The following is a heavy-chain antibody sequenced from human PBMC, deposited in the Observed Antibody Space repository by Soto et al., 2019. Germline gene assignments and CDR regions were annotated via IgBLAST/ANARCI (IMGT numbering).Heavy chain of an antibody. Sequence: SGPTLVNPTQTLMLTCTFSGFSLSTSGVGVGWIRQPPGKALEWLALIYWDDDNRYSPSLKSRLTITKDTSKKQVVLTMTNMDPVDTATYYCARLVTVTAAEYFHLWGQGTLVTVSS. CDR3: ARLVTVTAAEYFHL. V-gene: IGHV2-5*02. J-gene: IGHJ1*01. CDR2: IYWDDDN. D-gene: IGHD2-8*02. CDR1: GFSLSTSGVG.